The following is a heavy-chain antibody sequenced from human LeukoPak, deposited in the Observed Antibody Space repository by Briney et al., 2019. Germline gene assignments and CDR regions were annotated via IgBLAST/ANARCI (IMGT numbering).Heavy chain of an antibody. Sequence: GGSLRLSCAASGFTFSSYAMHWVRQAPGKGLEWVAVISYDGSNKYYADSVKGRFTISRDNSKNTLYLQMNSLRAEDTAVYYCARGGEYCGGDCYSGVDYYYYGMDVWGQGTTVTVSS. V-gene: IGHV3-30-3*01. J-gene: IGHJ6*02. CDR1: GFTFSSYA. D-gene: IGHD2-21*02. CDR2: ISYDGSNK. CDR3: ARGGEYCGGDCYSGVDYYYYGMDV.